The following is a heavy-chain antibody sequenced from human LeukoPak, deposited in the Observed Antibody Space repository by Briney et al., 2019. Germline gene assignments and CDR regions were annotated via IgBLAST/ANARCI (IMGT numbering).Heavy chain of an antibody. J-gene: IGHJ4*02. CDR2: IIPILGIA. Sequence: SVKVSCKASGGTFSSYAISWAGQAPGQGLEWMGRIIPILGIANYAQKFQGRVTITADKSTSTAYMELSSLRSEDTAVYYCARDRGYDSSGYSPTGPLFDYWGQGTLVTVSS. CDR3: ARDRGYDSSGYSPTGPLFDY. D-gene: IGHD3-22*01. V-gene: IGHV1-69*04. CDR1: GGTFSSYA.